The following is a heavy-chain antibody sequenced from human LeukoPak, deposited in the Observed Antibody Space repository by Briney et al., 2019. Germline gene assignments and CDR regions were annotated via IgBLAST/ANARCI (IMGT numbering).Heavy chain of an antibody. V-gene: IGHV3-23*01. Sequence: GGSLRLSCAPSGFAFSNYAMTWVRQTPGQGLEWVSSIGGSGEKTFYADSVKGRFTISRDNSKNTLFLQMSSLGADDTALYYCAKAYYYGSGSNYVSFDCSGQGTLVTVSS. J-gene: IGHJ4*02. CDR2: IGGSGEKT. CDR1: GFAFSNYA. CDR3: AKAYYYGSGSNYVSFDC. D-gene: IGHD3-10*01.